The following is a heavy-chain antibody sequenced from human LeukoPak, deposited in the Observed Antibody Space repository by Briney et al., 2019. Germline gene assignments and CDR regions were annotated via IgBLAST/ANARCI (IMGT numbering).Heavy chain of an antibody. CDR2: IWYDGTNK. V-gene: IGHV3-33*01. D-gene: IGHD3-10*01. CDR1: GFTFSSYG. J-gene: IGHJ4*02. Sequence: GGSLRLSCAASGFTFSSYGMHWVRQAPGKGLEWVAVIWYDGTNKYYADSVKGRFTISRDNSKNTLYLQMNSLRAEDTAVYFCARDFYVGSGSYYLGYWGQGTLVTVSS. CDR3: ARDFYVGSGSYYLGY.